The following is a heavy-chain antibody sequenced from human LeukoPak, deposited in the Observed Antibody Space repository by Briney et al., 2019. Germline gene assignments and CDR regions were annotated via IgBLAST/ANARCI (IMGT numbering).Heavy chain of an antibody. CDR3: AELGTTMIGGV. CDR1: GFTFSSFW. J-gene: IGHJ6*04. Sequence: QSWGSLRLSCAASGFTFSSFWMSWVRQAPGRGLEWVATIRQDGSQKYYLDSVKGRFTISRDNAKNSLYLQMNSLRAEDTAVYYCAELGTTMIGGVWGKGTTVTISS. D-gene: IGHD3-10*02. CDR2: IRQDGSQK. V-gene: IGHV3-7*01.